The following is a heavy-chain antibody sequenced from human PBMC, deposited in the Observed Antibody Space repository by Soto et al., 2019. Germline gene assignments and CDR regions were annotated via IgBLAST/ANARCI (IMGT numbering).Heavy chain of an antibody. CDR1: GFTFSSYI. CDR3: AREGSSWPQDY. CDR2: ISSSSSTI. Sequence: LRLSCAASGFTFSSYIMNWVRQAPGKGLEWVSYISSSSSTIYYADSVKGRFTISRDNAKNSLYLQMNSLRDDDTAVYYCAREGSSWPQDYWGQGTLVTVSS. V-gene: IGHV3-48*02. D-gene: IGHD6-13*01. J-gene: IGHJ4*02.